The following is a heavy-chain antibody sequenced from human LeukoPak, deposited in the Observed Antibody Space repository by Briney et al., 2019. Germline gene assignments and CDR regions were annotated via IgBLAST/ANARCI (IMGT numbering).Heavy chain of an antibody. V-gene: IGHV3-20*04. Sequence: GGSLSLSCAASGFTFDDYGMSRVRQAPGKGLEWVSGINWNGGSTGYADSVKGRFTISRDNAKNSLYLQMNSLRAEDTALYYCARVYYYGSGSYLDYWGQGTLVTVSS. CDR1: GFTFDDYG. J-gene: IGHJ4*02. CDR3: ARVYYYGSGSYLDY. D-gene: IGHD3-10*01. CDR2: INWNGGST.